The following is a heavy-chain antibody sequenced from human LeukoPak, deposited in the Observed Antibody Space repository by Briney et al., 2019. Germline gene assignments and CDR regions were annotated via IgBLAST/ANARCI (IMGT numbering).Heavy chain of an antibody. CDR3: ARDSSRSSSWYMEYYFDY. V-gene: IGHV1-46*01. CDR1: GYTFTSYY. Sequence: ASVKVSCKASGYTFTSYYMHWVRQAPGQGLEWVGIINPSGGSTSYAQKFQGRVTMTRDTSTSTVYMELSSLRSEDTAVYYCARDSSRSSSWYMEYYFDYWGQGTLVTVSS. D-gene: IGHD6-13*01. CDR2: INPSGGST. J-gene: IGHJ4*02.